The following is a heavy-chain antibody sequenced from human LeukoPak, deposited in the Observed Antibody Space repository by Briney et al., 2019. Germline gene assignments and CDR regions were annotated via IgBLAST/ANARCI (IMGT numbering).Heavy chain of an antibody. Sequence: ASVRVSCKASGYTFTSYCISWVRQAPGQGLEWMGWISAYNGNTNYAQKLQGRVTMTTDTSTSTAYMELRSLRSDDTAVYYCARDRSYDFWSGYYPFDYWGQGTLVTVSS. CDR3: ARDRSYDFWSGYYPFDY. CDR2: ISAYNGNT. CDR1: GYTFTSYC. J-gene: IGHJ4*02. D-gene: IGHD3-3*01. V-gene: IGHV1-18*01.